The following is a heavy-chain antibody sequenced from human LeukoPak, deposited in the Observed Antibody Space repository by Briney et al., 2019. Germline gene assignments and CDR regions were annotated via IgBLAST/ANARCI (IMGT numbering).Heavy chain of an antibody. D-gene: IGHD6-19*01. CDR2: ISSDGSST. J-gene: IGHJ4*02. CDR1: GFTFSSYA. CDR3: ARVNSRARRSSGWSLDY. Sequence: GGSLRLSCAASGFTFSSYAMSWVRQAPGKGLVWVSRISSDGSSTTYADSVKGRFTISRDNAKNTLYLQMSSLRVEDTAVYYCARVNSRARRSSGWSLDYWGQGTLVTVSS. V-gene: IGHV3-74*01.